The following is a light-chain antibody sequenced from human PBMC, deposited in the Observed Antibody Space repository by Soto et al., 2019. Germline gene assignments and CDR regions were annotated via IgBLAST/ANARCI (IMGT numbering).Light chain of an antibody. CDR2: VAS. CDR1: QSISTS. Sequence: DLQMTQSPSSLSASVGDRVTIACRASQSISTSLNWYQQKPGKAPKLLTYVASSLQSGVPSRFSGSGSGTDFTLTISSLQPEDFATYFCQQSYSTPYTFGQGTKLEIK. J-gene: IGKJ2*01. CDR3: QQSYSTPYT. V-gene: IGKV1-39*01.